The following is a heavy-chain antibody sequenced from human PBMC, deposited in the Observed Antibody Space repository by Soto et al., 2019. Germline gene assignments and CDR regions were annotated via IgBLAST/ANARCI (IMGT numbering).Heavy chain of an antibody. CDR2: INSGSSTI. CDR3: VRDRGYTGYDLEY. V-gene: IGHV3-48*02. J-gene: IGHJ4*02. Sequence: EVQLEESGGGLVQPGGSLRLSCAASGFTFRSYAMNWVRQAPGKGLEWVSYINSGSSTIYYADSAKGRFSISRDNAKNSLYLQMNSLRDEDTAVYFCVRDRGYTGYDLEYWGQGALVTVSS. CDR1: GFTFRSYA. D-gene: IGHD5-12*01.